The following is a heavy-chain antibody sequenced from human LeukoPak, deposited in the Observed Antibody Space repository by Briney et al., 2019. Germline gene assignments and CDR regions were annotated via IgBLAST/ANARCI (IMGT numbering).Heavy chain of an antibody. CDR1: GFTFSSYV. V-gene: IGHV3-30*03. CDR3: ARDAPGIKVAGHCDY. J-gene: IGHJ4*02. Sequence: GGSLRLSCAASGFTFSSYVMHWVRQAPGKGLEWVAVIPYDGSDKYYADSVKGRFTISRDNPKNTLYLQMNSLRVEDTGVYYCARDAPGIKVAGHCDYWGQGTQVTVSS. CDR2: IPYDGSDK. D-gene: IGHD6-19*01.